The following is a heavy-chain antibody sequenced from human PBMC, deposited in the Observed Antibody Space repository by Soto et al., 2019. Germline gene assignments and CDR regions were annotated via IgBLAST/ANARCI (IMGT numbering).Heavy chain of an antibody. CDR1: GSAITRYY. D-gene: IGHD6-19*01. CDR2: INPGGGSA. CDR3: ARDTSGWSLNGLDV. Sequence: QVGLVQSGAEVKKPGASVTISCKASGSAITRYYIHWVRQAPGRGLEWMGIINPGGGSASYAQKFQDRVTIDKDTSTGTVYMDLRSLRTEDTAVYYCARDTSGWSLNGLDVWGQGTTVNVSS. V-gene: IGHV1-46*01. J-gene: IGHJ6*02.